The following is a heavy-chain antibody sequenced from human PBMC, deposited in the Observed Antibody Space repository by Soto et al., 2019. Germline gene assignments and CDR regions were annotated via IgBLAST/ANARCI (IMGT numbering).Heavy chain of an antibody. CDR1: GGSISSGGYF. V-gene: IGHV4-31*03. J-gene: IGHJ4*02. CDR3: ARSPEATVTAFDY. D-gene: IGHD4-17*01. Sequence: QVQLQESGPGLVKPSQTLSLTCTVSGGSISSGGYFWSWVRQHPGKGLEWIGYIYYSGSTYYNPSLKSRVTISVDTSKNQFSLKLSSVTAADTAVYYCARSPEATVTAFDYWGQGTLVTVSS. CDR2: IYYSGST.